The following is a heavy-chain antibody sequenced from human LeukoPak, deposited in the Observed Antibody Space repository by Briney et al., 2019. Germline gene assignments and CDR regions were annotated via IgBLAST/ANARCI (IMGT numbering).Heavy chain of an antibody. J-gene: IGHJ3*02. CDR2: ISGSGGST. Sequence: GGSLRLSCAASGFILSDNYMSWVRQAPGKGLEWVSAISGSGGSTYYADSVKGRFTISRDNSKNTLYLQMNSLRAEDTAVYYCAKEDTPAGPFDAFDIWGQGTMVTVSS. D-gene: IGHD5-18*01. V-gene: IGHV3-23*01. CDR3: AKEDTPAGPFDAFDI. CDR1: GFILSDNY.